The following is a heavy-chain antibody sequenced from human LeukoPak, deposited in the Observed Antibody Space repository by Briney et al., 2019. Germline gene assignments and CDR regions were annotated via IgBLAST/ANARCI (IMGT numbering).Heavy chain of an antibody. CDR1: GGSFSGYY. CDR2: INHSGST. Sequence: SETLSLTCAVYGGSFSGYYWSWIRQPPGKGLEWIGEINHSGSTNYNPSLKSRVTISVDTSKNQFSLKLSSVTAADTAVYYCARTPYSSSGYGMDVWGQGTTVTVSS. J-gene: IGHJ6*02. V-gene: IGHV4-34*01. D-gene: IGHD6-13*01. CDR3: ARTPYSSSGYGMDV.